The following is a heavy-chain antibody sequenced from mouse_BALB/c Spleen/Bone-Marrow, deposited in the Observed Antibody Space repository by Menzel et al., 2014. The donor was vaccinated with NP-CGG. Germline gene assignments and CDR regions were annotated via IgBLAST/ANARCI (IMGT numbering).Heavy chain of an antibody. Sequence: LQQSGSELVRPGASVKLSCKASGHTFTSYWMHWVKQRPGQGLEWIGNIYPGSGSTNYDEKFKNKATLTVDTSPSAAYMQLRSLTSEDSAVYYCTRGDYPYFPMDYWGQGTSVTVSS. D-gene: IGHD2-4*01. CDR1: GHTFTSYW. J-gene: IGHJ4*01. V-gene: IGHV1S22*01. CDR2: IYPGSGST. CDR3: TRGDYPYFPMDY.